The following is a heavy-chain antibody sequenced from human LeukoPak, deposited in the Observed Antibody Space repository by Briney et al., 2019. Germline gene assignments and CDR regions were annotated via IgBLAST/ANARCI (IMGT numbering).Heavy chain of an antibody. J-gene: IGHJ4*02. Sequence: ASVKVSCKASGYTFSSYGISWVRQAPGQGLEWMGWISAYSGNTNYAQKLQGRVTMTTDTSTSTAYMELRSLRSDDTAVYYCARDKSMAYFDYWGQGTLVTVSS. CDR1: GYTFSSYG. CDR2: ISAYSGNT. CDR3: ARDKSMAYFDY. D-gene: IGHD5-24*01. V-gene: IGHV1-18*01.